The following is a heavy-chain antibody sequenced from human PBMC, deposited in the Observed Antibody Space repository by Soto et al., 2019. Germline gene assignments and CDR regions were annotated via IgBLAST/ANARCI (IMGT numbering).Heavy chain of an antibody. CDR1: GGSISSYY. CDR2: VFYTGIT. V-gene: IGHV4-59*01. J-gene: IGHJ4*02. Sequence: QVHLQESGPGLVKPAETLSLTCSVSGGSISSYYWSWIRQPPGKGLEWIGYVFYTGITTYNPSFTSRATISGDTSRNQFSLKWMSVTAAYTAVYYCAKWGAAAGTTWGQGIRVNVSS. CDR3: AKWGAAAGTT. D-gene: IGHD6-25*01.